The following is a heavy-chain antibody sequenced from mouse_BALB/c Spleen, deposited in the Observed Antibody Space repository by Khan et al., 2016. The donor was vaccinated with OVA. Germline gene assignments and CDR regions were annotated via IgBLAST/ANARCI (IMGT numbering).Heavy chain of an antibody. CDR1: GFSLTNYG. CDR3: ARYYGNYGWYFDV. Sequence: VQLQESGPGLVAPSQSLSITCTVSGFSLTNYGVHWVRQPPGKGLEWLGVIWTGGSTNYNSALMSRLSISKDNSKSPVFLQMNSLQTEDTAMYYCARYYGNYGWYFDVWGAGTTVTVSS. V-gene: IGHV2-9*02. D-gene: IGHD2-1*01. J-gene: IGHJ1*01. CDR2: IWTGGST.